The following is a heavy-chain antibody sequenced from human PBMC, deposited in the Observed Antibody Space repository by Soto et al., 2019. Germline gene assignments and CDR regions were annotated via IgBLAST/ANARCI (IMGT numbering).Heavy chain of an antibody. CDR2: IKSKTDGWTT. D-gene: IGHD1-26*01. CDR3: TTDLSRWERMADY. V-gene: IGHV3-15*01. Sequence: VCLRLSCAASGLTFSNAGMSWVRQAPGKGLEWVGRIKSKTDGWTTDYAAPVKGRFTISRDDSKNTLYLQMSSLKTEDTAVYSCTTDLSRWERMADYWRQGTLVAVSS. J-gene: IGHJ4*02. CDR1: GLTFSNAG.